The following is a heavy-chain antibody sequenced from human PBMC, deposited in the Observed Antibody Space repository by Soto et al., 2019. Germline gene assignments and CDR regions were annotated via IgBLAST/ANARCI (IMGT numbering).Heavy chain of an antibody. CDR3: ARGRGIAVAGTDY. V-gene: IGHV3-30-3*01. CDR1: GFTFSSYA. J-gene: IGHJ4*02. D-gene: IGHD6-19*01. Sequence: QVQLVESGGGVVQPGRSLRLSCAASGFTFSSYAMHWVRQAPGKGLEWVAVISYDGSNKYYADSVKGRFTISRDNSKNTLYLQMNSLRAEDTDVYYCARGRGIAVAGTDYWGQGTLVTVSS. CDR2: ISYDGSNK.